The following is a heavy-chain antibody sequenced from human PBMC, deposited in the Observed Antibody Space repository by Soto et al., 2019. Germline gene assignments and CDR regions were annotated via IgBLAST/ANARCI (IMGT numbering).Heavy chain of an antibody. CDR1: GGSISSGGYY. CDR2: IYYSGST. J-gene: IGHJ4*02. Sequence: QVQLQESGPGLVKPSQTLSLTCTVSGGSISSGGYYWSWIRQHPGKGLEWLGYIYYSGSTYCNPSLKSRVTISVDTSKNQFSLKLSSVTAAYTAVYYCARAVVVAATLDYWGQGTLVTVSS. V-gene: IGHV4-31*03. CDR3: ARAVVVAATLDY. D-gene: IGHD2-15*01.